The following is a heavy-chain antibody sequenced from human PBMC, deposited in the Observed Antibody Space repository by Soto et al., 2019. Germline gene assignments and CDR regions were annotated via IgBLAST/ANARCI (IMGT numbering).Heavy chain of an antibody. J-gene: IGHJ6*02. V-gene: IGHV5-10-1*01. D-gene: IGHD2-2*01. CDR2: IDTSYSYS. Sequence: GESLKISCKGSGYSFTKYWIIWVRQVPGKGLEWMGRIDTSYSYSHYSPSFQGHVTISVDKSISIGYLQWSSLKASDTAMYYCARYCSSSSCSQLYGMDVWGQGTTVTVSS. CDR3: ARYCSSSSCSQLYGMDV. CDR1: GYSFTKYW.